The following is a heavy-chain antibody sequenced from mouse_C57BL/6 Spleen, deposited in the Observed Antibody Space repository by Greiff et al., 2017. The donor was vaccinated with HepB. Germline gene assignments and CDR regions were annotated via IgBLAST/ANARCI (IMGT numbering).Heavy chain of an antibody. V-gene: IGHV1-81*01. CDR2: IYPRSGNT. Sequence: VHLVESGAELARPGASVKLSCKASGYTFTSYGISWVKQRTGQGLEWIGEIYPRSGNTYYNEKFKGKATLTADKSSSTAYMELRSLTSEDSAVYFCARRFITTVVARSYFDYWGQGTTLTVSS. CDR1: GYTFTSYG. CDR3: ARRFITTVVARSYFDY. D-gene: IGHD1-1*01. J-gene: IGHJ2*01.